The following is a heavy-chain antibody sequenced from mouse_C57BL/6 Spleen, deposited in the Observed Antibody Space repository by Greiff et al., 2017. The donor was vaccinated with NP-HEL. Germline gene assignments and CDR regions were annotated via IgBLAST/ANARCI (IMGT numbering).Heavy chain of an antibody. J-gene: IGHJ4*01. Sequence: VQLQQSGAELVRPGTSVKVSCKASGYAFTNYLIEWVKQRPGQGLEWIGVINPGSGGTNYNEKFKGKATLTADKSSSTAYMQLSSLTSEDSAVYFCARSGGLPYAMDYWGQGTSVTVSS. CDR2: INPGSGGT. V-gene: IGHV1-54*01. D-gene: IGHD2-2*01. CDR3: ARSGGLPYAMDY. CDR1: GYAFTNYL.